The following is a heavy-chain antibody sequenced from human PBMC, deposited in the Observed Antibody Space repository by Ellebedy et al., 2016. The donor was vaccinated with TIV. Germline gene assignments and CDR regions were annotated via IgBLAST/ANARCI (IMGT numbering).Heavy chain of an antibody. CDR2: IKQDGSGK. CDR3: ARPSKVVIDYFQH. CDR1: GFTFGDYA. V-gene: IGHV3-7*04. J-gene: IGHJ1*01. Sequence: GGSLRLXCTASGFTFGDYAMSWFRQAPGKGLEWVANIKQDGSGKNYVDSVKGRFTISRDNAKNSLYLQMNSLRAEDTAVYYCARPSKVVIDYFQHWGQGTLVTVSS. D-gene: IGHD3-22*01.